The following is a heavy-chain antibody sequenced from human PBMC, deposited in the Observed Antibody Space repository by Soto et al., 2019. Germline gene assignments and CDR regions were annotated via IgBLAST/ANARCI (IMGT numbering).Heavy chain of an antibody. CDR2: INAGNGNT. J-gene: IGHJ6*03. Sequence: ASVKVSCKASGYTFTSYAMHWVRQAPGQRLEWMGWINAGNGNTKYSQKFQGRVTITRDTSASTAYMELSSLRSEDTAVYYCARDTLVAARDPYYYYYMDVWGKGTTVTVSS. V-gene: IGHV1-3*01. CDR1: GYTFTSYA. D-gene: IGHD6-6*01. CDR3: ARDTLVAARDPYYYYYMDV.